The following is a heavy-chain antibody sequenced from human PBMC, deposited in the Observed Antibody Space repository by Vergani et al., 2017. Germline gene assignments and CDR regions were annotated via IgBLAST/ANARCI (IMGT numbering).Heavy chain of an antibody. J-gene: IGHJ6*03. D-gene: IGHD5-12*01. CDR1: GGSISSYY. CDR2: IYYSGST. Sequence: QVQLQESGPGLVKPSETLSLTCTVSGGSISSYYWSWIRQPPGKGLEWIGYIYYSGSTNYNPSLKSRVTISVDTSKNQFSLKLSSVTAADTAVYYCARRCAVATYGYYYYYMDVWGKGTTVTVSS. V-gene: IGHV4-59*01. CDR3: ARRCAVATYGYYYYYMDV.